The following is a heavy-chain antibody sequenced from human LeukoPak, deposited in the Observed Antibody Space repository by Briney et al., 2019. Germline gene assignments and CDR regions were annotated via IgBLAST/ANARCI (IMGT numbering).Heavy chain of an antibody. D-gene: IGHD3-10*01. CDR3: ARAEVLLWFGESNPGGWFDP. CDR1: GGTFSSYA. V-gene: IGHV1-2*02. J-gene: IGHJ5*02. CDR2: INPNSGGT. Sequence: GASVKVSCKASGGTFSSYAISWVRQAPGQGLEWMGWINPNSGGTNYAQKFQGRVTMTRDTSISTAYMELSRLRSDDTAVYYCARAEVLLWFGESNPGGWFDPWGQGTLVTVSS.